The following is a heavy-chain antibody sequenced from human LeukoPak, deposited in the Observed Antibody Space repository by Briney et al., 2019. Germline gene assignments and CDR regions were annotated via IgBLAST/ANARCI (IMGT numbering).Heavy chain of an antibody. V-gene: IGHV1-18*01. J-gene: IGHJ5*02. CDR1: GYTFTRYG. CDR2: ISVYNGNR. Sequence: VASVKVSCKASGYTFTRYGISWVRQVPGQGLEWTGWISVYNGNRNYAQKFQGRVTMTTDTSTSTAYMELRSLRSDDTAVYYCARDETEDLKKENWFDPWGQGTLVTVSS. D-gene: IGHD2-15*01. CDR3: ARDETEDLKKENWFDP.